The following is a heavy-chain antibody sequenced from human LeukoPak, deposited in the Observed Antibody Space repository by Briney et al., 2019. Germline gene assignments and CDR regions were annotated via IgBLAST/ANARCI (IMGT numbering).Heavy chain of an antibody. J-gene: IGHJ6*02. CDR1: GGSISSYY. V-gene: IGHV4-59*01. Sequence: SETLSLTCAVYGGSISSYYWSWIRQPPGKGLEWIGYIYYSGSTNYNPSLKSRVTISVDTSKNQFSLKLSSVTAADTAVYYCARGYYDFWSGYFAGGFMDVWGQGTTVTVSS. CDR2: IYYSGST. D-gene: IGHD3-3*01. CDR3: ARGYYDFWSGYFAGGFMDV.